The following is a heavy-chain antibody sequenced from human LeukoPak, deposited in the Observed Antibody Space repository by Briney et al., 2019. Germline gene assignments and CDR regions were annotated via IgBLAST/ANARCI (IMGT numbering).Heavy chain of an antibody. J-gene: IGHJ5*02. CDR3: ARRGANWFDP. CDR2: IYYSGNT. V-gene: IGHV4-59*08. Sequence: SETLSLTCTVSGGSISSYYWSWIRQPPGKGLEWIGYIYYSGNTNYNPSLKSRVTISVDTSKNRFSLKLSSVTAADTAVYYCARRGANWFDPWGQGTLVTVSS. CDR1: GGSISSYY.